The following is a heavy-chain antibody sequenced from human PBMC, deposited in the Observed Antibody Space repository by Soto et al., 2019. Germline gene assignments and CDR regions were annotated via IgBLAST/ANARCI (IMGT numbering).Heavy chain of an antibody. CDR2: INPNSGDT. Sequence: GASVKVSCKASGYTFTGYYMHWVRQAPGQGLEWMGWINPNSGDTNYAQKLQGRVTMTTDTSTSTAYMELRSLRSDDTAVYYCARDPIVGATFSDYWGQGTLVTVSS. CDR1: GYTFTGYY. D-gene: IGHD1-26*01. CDR3: ARDPIVGATFSDY. J-gene: IGHJ4*02. V-gene: IGHV1-2*02.